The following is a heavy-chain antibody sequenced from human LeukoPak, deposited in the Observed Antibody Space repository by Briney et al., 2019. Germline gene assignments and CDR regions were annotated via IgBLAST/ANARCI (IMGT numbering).Heavy chain of an antibody. J-gene: IGHJ6*03. D-gene: IGHD3-10*01. V-gene: IGHV4-34*01. CDR3: ARAVLWFGDLDYYYYMDV. Sequence: SETLSLTCAVYGGSFSGYYWSWIRQPPGKGLEWIGEINHSGSTNYNPSLKSRVTISVDTSKNQFSLELSSVTAADTAVYYCARAVLWFGDLDYYYYMDVWGKGTTVTVSS. CDR1: GGSFSGYY. CDR2: INHSGST.